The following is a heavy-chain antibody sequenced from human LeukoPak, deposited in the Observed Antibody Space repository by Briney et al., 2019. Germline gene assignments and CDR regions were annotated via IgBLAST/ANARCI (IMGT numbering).Heavy chain of an antibody. J-gene: IGHJ4*02. Sequence: SETLSLTCAXXGGSFXGYXXXWXXXXXXXGLEXIGEINHSGSTNYNPSLKSRVTISVDTSKNQFSLKLSSVTAADTAVYYCARNPPRYYYDSSGYPYWGQGTLVTVSS. CDR2: INHSGST. CDR3: ARNPPRYYYDSSGYPY. D-gene: IGHD3-22*01. V-gene: IGHV4-34*01. CDR1: GGSFXGYX.